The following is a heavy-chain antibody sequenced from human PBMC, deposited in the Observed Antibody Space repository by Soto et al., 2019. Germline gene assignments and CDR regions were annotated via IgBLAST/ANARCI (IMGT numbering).Heavy chain of an antibody. Sequence: PSETLSLTCTVSGGSISSYYWSWIRQPAGKGLEWIGRIYTSGSTNYNPSLKSRVTMSVDTPKNQFSLKLSSVTAADTAVYYCARVAYSSSWYPNWYFDLWGRGTLVTVSS. J-gene: IGHJ2*01. D-gene: IGHD6-13*01. CDR1: GGSISSYY. V-gene: IGHV4-4*07. CDR3: ARVAYSSSWYPNWYFDL. CDR2: IYTSGST.